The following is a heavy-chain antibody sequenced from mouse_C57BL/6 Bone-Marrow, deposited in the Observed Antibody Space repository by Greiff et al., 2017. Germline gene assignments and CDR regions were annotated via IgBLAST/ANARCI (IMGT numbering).Heavy chain of an antibody. CDR2: IRRKSSNYAT. CDR1: GFTFNTYA. Sequence: EVQLQESGGGLVQPKGSLKLSCAASGFTFNTYAMHWVRQAPGKGLEWVARIRRKSSNYATYYADSVKDRFTISRDDSQSMLYLQMNNLKAEDTAMYCCVGYGYDPYAMDYWGQGTSVTVSS. J-gene: IGHJ4*01. D-gene: IGHD2-2*01. CDR3: VGYGYDPYAMDY. V-gene: IGHV10-3*01.